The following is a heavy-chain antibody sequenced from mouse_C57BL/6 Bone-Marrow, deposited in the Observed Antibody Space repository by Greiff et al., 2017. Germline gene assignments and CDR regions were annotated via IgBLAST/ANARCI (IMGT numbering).Heavy chain of an antibody. D-gene: IGHD1-1*01. Sequence: QVQLQQPGAELVRPGSSVKLSCKASGYTFTSYWMHWVKQRPIQGLEWIGNIDPSDSETHYNQKFKDKATLTVDKSSSTAYMQLSSLTSEDSAVYYCARYYGSSYDFDYWGTGTTLTVSS. CDR1: GYTFTSYW. V-gene: IGHV1-52*01. J-gene: IGHJ2*01. CDR2: IDPSDSET. CDR3: ARYYGSSYDFDY.